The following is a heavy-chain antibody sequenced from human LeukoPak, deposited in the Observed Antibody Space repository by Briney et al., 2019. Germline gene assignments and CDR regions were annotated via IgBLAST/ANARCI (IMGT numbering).Heavy chain of an antibody. D-gene: IGHD2-15*01. CDR3: AREGYCSGGSCPDYYYYMDV. V-gene: IGHV1-2*02. CDR1: GYTFTGYY. J-gene: IGHJ6*03. CDR2: INPNSGGT. Sequence: GASVKVSCKASGYTFTGYYMHWVRQAPGQGLEWMGWINPNSGGTNYAQKFQGRVTMTRDTSISTAYMELSSLRSEDTAVYYCAREGYCSGGSCPDYYYYMDVWGKGTTVTISS.